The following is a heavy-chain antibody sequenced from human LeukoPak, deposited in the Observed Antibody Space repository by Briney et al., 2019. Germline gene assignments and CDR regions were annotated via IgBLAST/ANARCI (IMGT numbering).Heavy chain of an antibody. J-gene: IGHJ3*02. CDR3: ASRSTSCYEGGRCDAFDI. CDR1: GGSISSYY. V-gene: IGHV4-4*07. D-gene: IGHD2-2*01. Sequence: PSETLSLTCTVSGGSISSYYWSWIRQPAGKGLEWIGRIYTSGSTNYNPSLKSRVTMSVDTSKNQFSLKLSSVTAADTAVYYCASRSTSCYEGGRCDAFDIRGQGTMVTVSS. CDR2: IYTSGST.